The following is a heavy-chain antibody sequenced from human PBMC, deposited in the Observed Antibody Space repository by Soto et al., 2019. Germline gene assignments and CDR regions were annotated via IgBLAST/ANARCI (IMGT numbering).Heavy chain of an antibody. Sequence: EVQLLESGGGLVQPGGSLRLSCAASEFTFSSYAMSWVRQAPGKGLEWVSAISGSGGSTYYADSVKGRFTISRDNSKNTLYRQVNSLRAEDTAVYYCARRSSGWYFDYWGQGTLVTVSS. CDR3: ARRSSGWYFDY. D-gene: IGHD6-19*01. CDR2: ISGSGGST. J-gene: IGHJ4*02. CDR1: EFTFSSYA. V-gene: IGHV3-23*01.